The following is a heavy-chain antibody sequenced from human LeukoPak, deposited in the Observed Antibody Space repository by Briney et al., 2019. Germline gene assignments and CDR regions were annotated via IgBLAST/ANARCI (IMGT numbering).Heavy chain of an antibody. V-gene: IGHV3-23*01. J-gene: IGHJ4*02. CDR1: VVTFSSYW. Sequence: GGSLRLSCAPSVVTFSSYWMNWVRQAPGEGLECVSGISGSGDSTFYADSVQGRFTISRDNSKNTLSLQMNSLRAEDTAVYFCAKYRGSSMASSRVGFDSWGQGTLVTVSS. CDR2: ISGSGDST. CDR3: AKYRGSSMASSRVGFDS. D-gene: IGHD2-2*01.